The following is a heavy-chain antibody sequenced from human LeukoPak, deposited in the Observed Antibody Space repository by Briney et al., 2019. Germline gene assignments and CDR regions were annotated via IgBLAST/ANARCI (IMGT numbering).Heavy chain of an antibody. CDR1: GGSISSGDYY. J-gene: IGHJ4*02. V-gene: IGHV4-30-4*01. CDR3: ARALGSSGYYLDY. Sequence: SETLSLTCTVSGGSISSGDYYWSWIRQPPGKGLEWIGHIYYSGSTYYNPSLKSRVTISVDTSKNQFSLKLSSVTAADTAVYYCARALGSSGYYLDYWGQGTLVTVSS. CDR2: IYYSGST. D-gene: IGHD3-22*01.